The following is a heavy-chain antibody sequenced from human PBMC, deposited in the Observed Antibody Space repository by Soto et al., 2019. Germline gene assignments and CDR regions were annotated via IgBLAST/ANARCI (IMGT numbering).Heavy chain of an antibody. CDR1: GFTFSSYS. CDR3: ARGPAGLISLAHFDY. J-gene: IGHJ4*02. D-gene: IGHD6-19*01. V-gene: IGHV3-48*01. Sequence: EVQLVESGGGLVQPGGSLRLSCAASGFTFSSYSMNWVRQAPGKGLEWVSYISSSSSTIYYADSVKGRFTISRDNAKNSLYLQMNSLRAEDTAVYYCARGPAGLISLAHFDYWGQGTLVTVSS. CDR2: ISSSSSTI.